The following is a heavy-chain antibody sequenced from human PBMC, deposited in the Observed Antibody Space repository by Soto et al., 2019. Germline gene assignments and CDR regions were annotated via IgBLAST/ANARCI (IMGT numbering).Heavy chain of an antibody. D-gene: IGHD3-3*01. CDR2: IYWDDDK. Sequence: QITLNESGPTQVKPRQTLTLTCTFSGFSLTTSGVGVGWIRQSPGKAPEWLALIYWDDDKRYSPSLKSRITIPKDTSKNQVVLTMADLDPADTATYYCAHRVLRTVFGLVTTTAIYFDFWGQGTPVAVSS. V-gene: IGHV2-5*02. CDR1: GFSLTTSGVG. J-gene: IGHJ4*02. CDR3: AHRVLRTVFGLVTTTAIYFDF.